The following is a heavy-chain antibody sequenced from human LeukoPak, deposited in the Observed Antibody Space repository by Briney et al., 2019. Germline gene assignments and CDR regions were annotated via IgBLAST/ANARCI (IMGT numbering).Heavy chain of an antibody. Sequence: GGSLRLSCAASGFTFSSYAMSWVRQAPGKGLEWVSAISGSGGSTYYADSVKGRFTISRDNSKNTLYLQMNSLRAEDTAVYYCAKKYSGSYYPSGYFDYWGQGTLVTVSS. V-gene: IGHV3-23*01. CDR1: GFTFSSYA. CDR3: AKKYSGSYYPSGYFDY. D-gene: IGHD1-26*01. J-gene: IGHJ4*02. CDR2: ISGSGGST.